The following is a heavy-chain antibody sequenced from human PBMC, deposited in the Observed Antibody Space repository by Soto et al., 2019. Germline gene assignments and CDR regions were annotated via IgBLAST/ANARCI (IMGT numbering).Heavy chain of an antibody. CDR2: INAGNGNT. CDR1: GYTFTSYA. V-gene: IGHV1-3*01. Sequence: ASVKVSCKASGYTFTSYAMHWVRQAPGQRLEWMGWINAGNGNTKYSQKFQGRVTITRDTSASTAYMELSSLRSEDTAVYYCARALFRGVNEGFDYWGQGTLVTVSS. CDR3: ARALFRGVNEGFDY. D-gene: IGHD3-10*01. J-gene: IGHJ4*02.